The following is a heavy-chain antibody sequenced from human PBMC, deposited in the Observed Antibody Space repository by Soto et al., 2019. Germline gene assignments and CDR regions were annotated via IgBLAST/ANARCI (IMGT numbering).Heavy chain of an antibody. CDR3: AKVWWLRKTFDY. V-gene: IGHV3-23*01. Sequence: LRLSCAASGFTFSSYAMSWVRQAPGKGLEWVSAISGSGGSTYYADSVKGRFTISRDNSKNTLYLQMNSLRAEDTAVYYCAKVWWLRKTFDYWGQGTLVTVSS. CDR1: GFTFSSYA. J-gene: IGHJ4*02. D-gene: IGHD5-12*01. CDR2: ISGSGGST.